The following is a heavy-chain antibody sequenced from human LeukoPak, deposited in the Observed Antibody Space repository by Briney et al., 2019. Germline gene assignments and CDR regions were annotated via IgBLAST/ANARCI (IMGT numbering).Heavy chain of an antibody. V-gene: IGHV4-59*01. CDR3: ARVVYYDSSGYYLYDY. J-gene: IGHJ4*02. Sequence: PSETLSLTCSVSGGSISIYYWSWIRPPPGEGLEWIGYIYYSGNPKYNPSLKSRVTTSVDTSKNQFSLKLSSVTAADTAVYYSARVVYYDSSGYYLYDYWGQGTLVTVSS. D-gene: IGHD3-22*01. CDR1: GGSISIYY. CDR2: IYYSGNP.